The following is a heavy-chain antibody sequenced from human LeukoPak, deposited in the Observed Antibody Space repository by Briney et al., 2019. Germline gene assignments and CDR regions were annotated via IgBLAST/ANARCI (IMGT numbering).Heavy chain of an antibody. Sequence: GGSLRLSCAASGFTFSSYSMNWVRQAPGKGLEWVSYISSSSTIYYADSVKGRFTISRDNAKNSLYLQMNSLRDEDTAVYYCARDDNSSGADYWGQGTLVTVSS. CDR1: GFTFSSYS. CDR2: ISSSSTI. D-gene: IGHD6-19*01. V-gene: IGHV3-48*02. CDR3: ARDDNSSGADY. J-gene: IGHJ4*02.